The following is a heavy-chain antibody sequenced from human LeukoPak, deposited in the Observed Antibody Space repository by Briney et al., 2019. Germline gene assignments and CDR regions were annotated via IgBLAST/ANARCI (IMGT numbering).Heavy chain of an antibody. V-gene: IGHV1-24*01. J-gene: IGHJ3*02. Sequence: ASVKVSCKVSGYTLTELSMHWVRQAPGKGREWMGGFDPEDVETIYAQKFQGRVTMTEDTSTDTAYMELSSLRSEDTAVYYCAAFIEHDAFDIWGQGTMVTVSS. CDR3: AAFIEHDAFDI. CDR2: FDPEDVET. CDR1: GYTLTELS.